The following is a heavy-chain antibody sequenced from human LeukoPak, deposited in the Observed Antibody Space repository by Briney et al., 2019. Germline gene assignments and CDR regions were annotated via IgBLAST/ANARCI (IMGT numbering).Heavy chain of an antibody. J-gene: IGHJ4*02. CDR1: GFTFSSYA. V-gene: IGHV3-23*01. D-gene: IGHD3-10*01. CDR2: ISGSGGST. Sequence: PGGSLRLSCAASGFTFSSYAMSWVRQAPGKGLEWVSAISGSGGSTYYADSVKGRFTISRDNSKNTLYLQMNSLRAEDTAVYYCAKDGSGFGELNYYFDYWGQGTLVTVSS. CDR3: AKDGSGFGELNYYFDY.